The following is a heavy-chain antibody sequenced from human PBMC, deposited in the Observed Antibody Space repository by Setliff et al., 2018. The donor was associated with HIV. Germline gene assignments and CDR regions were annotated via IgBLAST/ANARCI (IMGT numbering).Heavy chain of an antibody. J-gene: IGHJ4*02. Sequence: PSETLSLTCAVSGGSISSSNWWSWVRQTPGKGLEWVASVTPDGGDKYYVDSVKGRFTISRDTAKNSLYLQMNSLRVEDTAVYYCARDHWVAGLDYWGQGTLVTVSS. D-gene: IGHD6-19*01. CDR3: ARDHWVAGLDY. CDR2: VTPDGGDK. CDR1: GGSISSSNW. V-gene: IGHV3-7*01.